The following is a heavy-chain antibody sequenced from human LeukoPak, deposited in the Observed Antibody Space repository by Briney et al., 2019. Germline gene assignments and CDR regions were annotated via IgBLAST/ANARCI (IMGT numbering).Heavy chain of an antibody. V-gene: IGHV4-59*01. J-gene: IGHJ4*02. D-gene: IGHD3-16*01. CDR3: ATSYDHGWLIGY. Sequence: SGTLSLTCTVSGGSITNDYWNWIRQSSGKQLGWIGSIHYSGTINYSPSLKSRITISLDTSKNQFSLKLSSVTAADTAMYYCATSYDHGWLIGYWGQGTLVTVSS. CDR1: GGSITNDY. CDR2: IHYSGTI.